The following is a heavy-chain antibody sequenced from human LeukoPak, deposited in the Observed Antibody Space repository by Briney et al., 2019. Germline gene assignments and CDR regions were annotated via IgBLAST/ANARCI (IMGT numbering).Heavy chain of an antibody. D-gene: IGHD3-22*01. V-gene: IGHV3-53*01. CDR1: GFTVGSNY. Sequence: GGSLRLSCAASGFTVGSNYMSWVRQAPGKGLEWVSVIYSGGSTHYADSVKGRFTISRDNSKNTVYLQMNSLRAEDTAVYYCARDRFDDSSGSYYVPCLYWGQGTLVTVSS. J-gene: IGHJ4*02. CDR3: ARDRFDDSSGSYYVPCLY. CDR2: IYSGGST.